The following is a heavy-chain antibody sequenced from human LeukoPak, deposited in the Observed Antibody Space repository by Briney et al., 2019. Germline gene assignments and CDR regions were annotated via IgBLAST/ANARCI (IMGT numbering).Heavy chain of an antibody. D-gene: IGHD5-24*01. CDR1: GFSVSNNY. CDR3: VRSADGHFDQ. V-gene: IGHV3-53*01. CDR2: LYTAGET. Sequence: PGGSLRLSCAASGFSVSNNYMIWVRQAPGPGLEWVSLLYTAGETNYADSVKGRFTVSRDTSKNTVYLHMNRLRAEDTAVYYCVRSADGHFDQWGQGTLVTVSS. J-gene: IGHJ4*02.